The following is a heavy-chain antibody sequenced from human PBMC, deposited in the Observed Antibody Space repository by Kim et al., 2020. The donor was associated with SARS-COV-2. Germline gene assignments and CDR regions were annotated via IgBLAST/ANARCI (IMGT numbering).Heavy chain of an antibody. CDR1: GFTFSSYA. Sequence: GGSLRLSCAASGFTFSSYAMSWVRQAPGKGLEWVSVIYSGGSSTYYADSVKGRFTISRDNSKNTLYLQMNSLRAEDTAVYYCAKDALGVMGYWGQGTLVTVSS. CDR3: AKDALGVMGY. D-gene: IGHD3-16*01. J-gene: IGHJ4*02. CDR2: IYSGGSST. V-gene: IGHV3-23*03.